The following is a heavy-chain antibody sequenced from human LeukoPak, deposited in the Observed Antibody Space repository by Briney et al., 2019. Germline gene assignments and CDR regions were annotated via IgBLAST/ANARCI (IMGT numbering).Heavy chain of an antibody. V-gene: IGHV1-2*06. D-gene: IGHD5-18*01. CDR3: AVAIQLFYAFDI. CDR2: INPNSGGT. CDR1: GYTFTGYY. J-gene: IGHJ3*02. Sequence: ASVNVSFKASGYTFTGYYMHWVRQAPGQGLEWMGRINPNSGGTNYAQKFQGRVTMTRDTSISTAYMELSRLRSDDTAVYYCAVAIQLFYAFDIWGQGTMVTVSS.